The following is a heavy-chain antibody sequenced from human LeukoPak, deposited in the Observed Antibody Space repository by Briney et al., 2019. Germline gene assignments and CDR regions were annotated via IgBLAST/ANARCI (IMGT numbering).Heavy chain of an antibody. V-gene: IGHV4-4*07. Sequence: SETLSLTCTVSGGSISTYYWSWIRQPAGKGLEWIGRIYASGSANYNPSLKSRVTISLDRSKNQFSLNLTSMTAADTAVYYCARGLMGTTGEQNWFDPWSQGTLVTVSS. CDR3: ARGLMGTTGEQNWFDP. CDR1: GGSISTYY. D-gene: IGHD1-7*01. J-gene: IGHJ5*02. CDR2: IYASGSA.